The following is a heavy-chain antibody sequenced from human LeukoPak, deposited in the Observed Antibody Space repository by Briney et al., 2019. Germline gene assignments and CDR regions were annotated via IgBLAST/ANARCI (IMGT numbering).Heavy chain of an antibody. V-gene: IGHV1-24*01. D-gene: IGHD5-18*01. J-gene: IGHJ4*02. CDR1: VYTLTELS. CDR3: ATAPPDGGYSYGYDY. Sequence: GASVKVSSMVSVYTLTELSMHWVRQAPGKGLERMGGFDPEDGETIYAQKFQGRVTMTEDTSTDTAYMELSSLRSEDTAVYYCATAPPDGGYSYGYDYWGQGTLVTVSS. CDR2: FDPEDGET.